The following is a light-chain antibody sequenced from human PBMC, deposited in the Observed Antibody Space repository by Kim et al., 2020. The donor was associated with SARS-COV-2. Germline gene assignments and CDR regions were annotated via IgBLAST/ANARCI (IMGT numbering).Light chain of an antibody. CDR3: QVWDSDSDHLV. CDR2: YDT. J-gene: IGLJ3*02. CDR1: NRESKI. V-gene: IGLV3-21*04. Sequence: APGRKATITCGGPNRESKIFKWYKQKPVGAPVLVMYYDTDRPPGIPERFSGSNSGNTATLTISGVVAGDEVDYYCQVWDSDSDHLVFGGGTQLTVL.